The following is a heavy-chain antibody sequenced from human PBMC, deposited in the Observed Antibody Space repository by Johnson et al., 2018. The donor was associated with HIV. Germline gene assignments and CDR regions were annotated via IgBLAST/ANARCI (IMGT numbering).Heavy chain of an antibody. Sequence: VQLVESGGGVVQPGRSLRLSCAASGFTFSSYAMHWVRQAPGKGLEWVAVISYDGSEKYYADSVKGRFTISRDSSKNTLYLQVNSLRAEDTAVYYCARGSRYTHDNDDVYLLHAFDIWGQGTVVTVSS. D-gene: IGHD3-16*02. CDR3: ARGSRYTHDNDDVYLLHAFDI. CDR1: GFTFSSYA. J-gene: IGHJ3*02. V-gene: IGHV3-30*04. CDR2: ISYDGSEK.